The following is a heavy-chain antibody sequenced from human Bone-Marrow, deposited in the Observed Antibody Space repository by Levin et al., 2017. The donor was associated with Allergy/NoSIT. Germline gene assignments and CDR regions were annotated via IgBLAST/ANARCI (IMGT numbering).Heavy chain of an antibody. CDR3: ARGLEYSGLP. Sequence: LGESLKISCAASGFTFSSYTMNWVRQAPGKGLEWVSSISGSSSYITFSDSVKGRLTISRDNAKNSLFLQMNSLTAADTAVYYCARGLEYSGLPWGQGTLVTVSS. CDR2: ISGSSSYI. V-gene: IGHV3-21*01. CDR1: GFTFSSYT. D-gene: IGHD5-12*01. J-gene: IGHJ5*02.